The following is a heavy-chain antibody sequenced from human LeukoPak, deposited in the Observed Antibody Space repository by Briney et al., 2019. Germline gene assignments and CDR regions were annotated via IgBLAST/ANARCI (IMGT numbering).Heavy chain of an antibody. CDR2: ISYDGSNK. J-gene: IGHJ4*02. V-gene: IGHV3-30-3*01. CDR3: ARASYYYDSSGYLIDY. D-gene: IGHD3-22*01. CDR1: GFTFSSYA. Sequence: GGSLRLSCAASGFTFSSYAMHWVRQAPGKGLEWVAVISYDGSNKYYADSVKGRFTISRDNSKNTLYLQMNSLRAEDTAVYYCARASYYYDSSGYLIDYWGRGTLVTVSS.